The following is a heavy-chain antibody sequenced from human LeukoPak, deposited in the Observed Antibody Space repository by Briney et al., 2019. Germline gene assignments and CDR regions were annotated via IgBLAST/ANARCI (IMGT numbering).Heavy chain of an antibody. J-gene: IGHJ5*02. CDR1: GGSISSGGYY. CDR3: ASGGMVRGWRNWFDP. V-gene: IGHV4-31*03. Sequence: SETLSLTCTVSGGSISSGGYYWSWIRQHPGKGLEWIGYIYYSGTTYYNPSLKSRVTISLDTSKNQFSLKLSSVTAADTAVYYCASGGMVRGWRNWFDPWGQGTLVTVSS. D-gene: IGHD3-10*01. CDR2: IYYSGTT.